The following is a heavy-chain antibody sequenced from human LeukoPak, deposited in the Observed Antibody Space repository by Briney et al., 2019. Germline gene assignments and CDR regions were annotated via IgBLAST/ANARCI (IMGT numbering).Heavy chain of an antibody. J-gene: IGHJ4*02. CDR3: AKDASTVVVPAATTPQYYFDY. CDR2: ISGSGGST. D-gene: IGHD2-2*01. CDR1: GFTFSSYA. V-gene: IGHV3-23*01. Sequence: GGSLRLSCAASGFTFSSYAMSWVRQAPGKGLEWVSAISGSGGSTYYADSVKGRFTISRDNSKNTLYLQMNSLRAEDTAVYYCAKDASTVVVPAATTPQYYFDYWGQGTLVTVSS.